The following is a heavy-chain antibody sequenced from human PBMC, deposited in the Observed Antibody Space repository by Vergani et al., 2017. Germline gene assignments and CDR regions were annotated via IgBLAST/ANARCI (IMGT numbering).Heavy chain of an antibody. CDR2: IYYSGST. CDR1: GGSISSSSYH. D-gene: IGHD5-18*01. Sequence: LQLQESGPGLVKPSETLSLTCTVSGGSISSSSYHWGWIRQPPGKGLEWIGSIYYSGSTYYNPSLKSRVTISVDTSKNQFSLKLSSVTAADTAVYYCATWAGYSYGDYWGQGTLVTVSS. J-gene: IGHJ4*02. V-gene: IGHV4-39*07. CDR3: ATWAGYSYGDY.